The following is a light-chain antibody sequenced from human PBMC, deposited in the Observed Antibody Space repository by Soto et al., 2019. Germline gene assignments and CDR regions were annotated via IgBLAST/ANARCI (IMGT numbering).Light chain of an antibody. CDR2: AAS. CDR1: QSISSN. Sequence: DIQMTQSPSSLSASTGERGTFTCRASQSISSNLNWYQQKPGKAPKLLIYAASSLQSGVPSRFSGSGSGTDFTLTISSLQPEDFATYYCQQSYSTPITFGQGTRLEIK. J-gene: IGKJ5*01. CDR3: QQSYSTPIT. V-gene: IGKV1-39*01.